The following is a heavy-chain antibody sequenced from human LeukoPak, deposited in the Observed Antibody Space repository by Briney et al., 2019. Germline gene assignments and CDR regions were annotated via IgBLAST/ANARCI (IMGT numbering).Heavy chain of an antibody. D-gene: IGHD2-15*01. CDR1: GDSVPSKSAV. CDR2: TYYRTKWYN. CDR3: ARHPACGGSGGTCYCGMDV. V-gene: IGHV6-1*01. Sequence: SQTLSLTCALSGDSVPSKSAVWNWIRQSPSRGLEWLGRTYYRTKWYNDYAVSVNSRITINPDTSKNQFSLKLSCVTAADTAVYYCARHPACGGSGGTCYCGMDVWGQGTTVTVSS. J-gene: IGHJ6*02.